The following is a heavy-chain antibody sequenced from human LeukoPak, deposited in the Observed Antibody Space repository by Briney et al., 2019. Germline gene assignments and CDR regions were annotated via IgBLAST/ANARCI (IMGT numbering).Heavy chain of an antibody. CDR2: INPNSGGT. CDR1: GYTFTCYY. J-gene: IGHJ4*02. CDR3: ARSASVEWLPGDY. D-gene: IGHD3-3*01. Sequence: GASVKVSCKASGYTFTCYYMHWVRQAPGQGLEWMGWINPNSGGTNYAQKFQGRVTMTTDTSISTAYMELSKLRSDDTAVYYCARSASVEWLPGDYWGQGTLVTVSS. V-gene: IGHV1-2*02.